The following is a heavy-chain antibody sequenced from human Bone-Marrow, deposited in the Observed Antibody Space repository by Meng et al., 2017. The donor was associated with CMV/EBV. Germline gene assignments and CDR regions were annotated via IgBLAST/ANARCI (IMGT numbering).Heavy chain of an antibody. CDR3: AKDADLPAAGTSHGCFDY. D-gene: IGHD6-13*01. J-gene: IGHJ4*02. V-gene: IGHV3-21*01. CDR1: GLTFSSYN. Sequence: GGPLRLSCAASGLTFSSYNMNWVRQTPGKGLEWVSADSVKGRFTMSRDNAKNSLYLQMNSLRAEDTAVYYCAKDADLPAAGTSHGCFDYWGQGTLVTVSS.